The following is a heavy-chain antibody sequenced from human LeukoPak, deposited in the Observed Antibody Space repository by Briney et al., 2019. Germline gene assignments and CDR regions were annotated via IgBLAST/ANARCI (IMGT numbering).Heavy chain of an antibody. D-gene: IGHD5-18*01. Sequence: GASVKVSCKASGYTFTSYYMHWVRQAPGQGLEWMGIINPSGGSTSCAQKFQGRVTMTRDTSTSTVYMELSSLRSEDTAVYYCARDSVDTAMVSTISTWGQGTLVTVSS. J-gene: IGHJ5*02. CDR3: ARDSVDTAMVSTIST. V-gene: IGHV1-46*01. CDR1: GYTFTSYY. CDR2: INPSGGST.